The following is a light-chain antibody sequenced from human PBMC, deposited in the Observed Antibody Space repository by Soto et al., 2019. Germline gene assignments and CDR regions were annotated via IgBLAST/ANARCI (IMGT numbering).Light chain of an antibody. CDR3: QQYYTTPPMYT. Sequence: VLTQSPATLSLSPGQRATLSCRASQNISNYVAWYQQKPGQPPKLLIYWASTRESGVPDRFSGSGSGTDFTLTISSLQAEDVAVYYCQQYYTTPPMYTFGQGTKLEIK. CDR2: WAS. CDR1: QNISNY. V-gene: IGKV4-1*01. J-gene: IGKJ2*01.